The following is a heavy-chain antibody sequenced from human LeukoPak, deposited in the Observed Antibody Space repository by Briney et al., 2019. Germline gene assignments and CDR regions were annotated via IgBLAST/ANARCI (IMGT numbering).Heavy chain of an antibody. CDR1: GGSISSDSYY. V-gene: IGHV4-61*02. J-gene: IGHJ4*02. D-gene: IGHD1-26*01. CDR2: IYTSGST. CDR3: ASVDLIVGATHFDY. Sequence: PSQTLSLTCTASGGSISSDSYYWRWLRQPAGMGREWIGRIYTSGSTNYNPSLKSRVTISVDTSKNQFSLKLSSVTGVETAVKSCASVDLIVGATHFDYWGQGTLVTVSS.